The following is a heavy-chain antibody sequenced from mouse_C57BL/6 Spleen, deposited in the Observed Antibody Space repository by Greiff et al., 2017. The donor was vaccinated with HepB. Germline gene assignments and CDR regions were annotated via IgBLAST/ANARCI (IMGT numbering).Heavy chain of an antibody. CDR1: GYTFTSYW. Sequence: VQLQQPGAELVRPGSSVKLSCKASGYTFTSYWMDWVKQRPGQGLEWIGNIYPSDSETHYNQKFKDKATLTVDKSSSTAYMQLSSLTSEDSAVYYCARSRIYYSDYWGQGTTLTVSS. D-gene: IGHD1-1*01. CDR2: IYPSDSET. J-gene: IGHJ2*01. CDR3: ARSRIYYSDY. V-gene: IGHV1-61*01.